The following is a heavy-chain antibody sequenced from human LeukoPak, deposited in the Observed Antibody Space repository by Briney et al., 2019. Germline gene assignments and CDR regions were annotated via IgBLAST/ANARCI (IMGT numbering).Heavy chain of an antibody. CDR3: ARDSQGGSLGVFDY. J-gene: IGHJ4*02. CDR2: IYHSGST. CDR1: GESISGFY. Sequence: SETLSLTCTVSGESISGFYWNWIRQPPGKGLEWIGEIYHSGSTNYNPSLKSRVTISVDKSKNQFSLKLSSVTAADTAVYYCARDSQGGSLGVFDYWGQGTLVTVSS. D-gene: IGHD3-3*01. V-gene: IGHV4-59*12.